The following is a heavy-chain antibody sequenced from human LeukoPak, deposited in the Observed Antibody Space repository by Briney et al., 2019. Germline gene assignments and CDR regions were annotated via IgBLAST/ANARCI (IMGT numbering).Heavy chain of an antibody. V-gene: IGHV4-61*02. CDR2: IYTSGST. CDR3: ASFGYYYGSGSYPQGY. Sequence: SETLSLTCTVSGVSISSGSYYWSWIRQPAGKGLEWIGRIYTSGSTNYNPSLKSRVTISVDTSKNQFSLKLSSVTAADTAVYYCASFGYYYGSGSYPQGYWGQGTLVTVSS. D-gene: IGHD3-10*01. J-gene: IGHJ4*02. CDR1: GVSISSGSYY.